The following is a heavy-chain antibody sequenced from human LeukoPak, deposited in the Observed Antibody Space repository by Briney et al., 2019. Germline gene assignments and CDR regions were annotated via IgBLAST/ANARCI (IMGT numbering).Heavy chain of an antibody. CDR3: ARRGIVGARRGAFDI. Sequence: EASVKVSCKASGGTFSSYAISWVRQAPGQGLEWMGGIIPIFGTANYAQKFQGRVTITTDESTSTAYMELSSLRSEDTAVYYCARRGIVGARRGAFDIWGQGTMVIVSS. J-gene: IGHJ3*02. V-gene: IGHV1-69*05. D-gene: IGHD1-26*01. CDR1: GGTFSSYA. CDR2: IIPIFGTA.